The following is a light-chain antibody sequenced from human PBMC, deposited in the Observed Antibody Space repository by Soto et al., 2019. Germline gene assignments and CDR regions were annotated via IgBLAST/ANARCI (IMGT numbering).Light chain of an antibody. CDR2: KAS. J-gene: IGKJ1*01. V-gene: IGKV1-5*03. CDR3: QQYNSYLWT. CDR1: QSISSW. Sequence: DIQMTQSPSTLSASVGDRVTITCRASQSISSWLAWYQQKPGKAPKLLIYKASSLKSGVPSRFSGSGSGTDFTLTISSLQPDDFETYYCQQYNSYLWTFGQGTKVEIK.